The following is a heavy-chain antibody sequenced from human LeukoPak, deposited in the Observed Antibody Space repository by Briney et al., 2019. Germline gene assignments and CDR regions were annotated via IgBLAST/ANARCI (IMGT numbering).Heavy chain of an antibody. V-gene: IGHV4-34*01. CDR3: GKIRGSYSSY. D-gene: IGHD1-26*01. Sequence: PSETLSLTCTVYGGSFSGYYWPWIRQPPGKGLEWIGEINHSGSTNYNPSLKSRVTISVDTSKNQFSLQLSSVSAADTAVCFCGKIRGSYSSYWGQGTLVTVSS. J-gene: IGHJ4*02. CDR2: INHSGST. CDR1: GGSFSGYY.